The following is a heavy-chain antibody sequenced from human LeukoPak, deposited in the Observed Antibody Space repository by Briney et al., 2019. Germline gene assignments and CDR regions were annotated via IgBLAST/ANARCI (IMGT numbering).Heavy chain of an antibody. V-gene: IGHV1-8*01. Sequence: ASVKVSCKASGYTFTSYDINWVRQVTGQGLEWMGWMNPNSGNTGYAQKFQGRVTMTRNTSISTAYMELSSLRSEDTAVYYCARGPPAGYSYGYSSWFDPWGQGTLVTVSS. CDR2: MNPNSGNT. CDR1: GYTFTSYD. CDR3: ARGPPAGYSYGYSSWFDP. D-gene: IGHD5-18*01. J-gene: IGHJ5*02.